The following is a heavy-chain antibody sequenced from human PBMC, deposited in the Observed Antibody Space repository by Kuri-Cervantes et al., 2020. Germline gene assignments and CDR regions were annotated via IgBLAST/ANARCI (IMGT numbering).Heavy chain of an antibody. D-gene: IGHD6-19*01. J-gene: IGHJ6*02. V-gene: IGHV3-11*04. CDR1: GFTFSDYY. CDR3: AREVGGGWYFGYYYGMDV. Sequence: GGSLRLSCAASGFTFSDYYMSWIRQAPGKGLEWVSYISSSGSTMYDADSVRSRFTISRDNAKNSLYLQMNSLRAEDTAVYYCAREVGGGWYFGYYYGMDVWGQGTTVTVSS. CDR2: ISSSGSTM.